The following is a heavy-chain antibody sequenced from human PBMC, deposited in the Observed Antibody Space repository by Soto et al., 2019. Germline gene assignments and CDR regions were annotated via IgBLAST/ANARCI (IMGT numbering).Heavy chain of an antibody. D-gene: IGHD2-21*02. CDR3: AREFAVVTPGDFYYYYGMDV. J-gene: IGHJ6*02. V-gene: IGHV4-31*03. CDR1: GGSISSGGYY. Sequence: LSLTCTVSGGSISSGGYYWSWIRQHPGKGLEWIGYIYYSGSTYYNPSLKSRVTISVDTSKNQFSLKLSSVTAADTAVYYCAREFAVVTPGDFYYYYGMDVWGQGTTVTVSS. CDR2: IYYSGST.